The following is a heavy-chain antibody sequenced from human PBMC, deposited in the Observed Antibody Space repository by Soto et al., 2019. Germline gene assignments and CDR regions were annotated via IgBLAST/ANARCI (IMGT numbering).Heavy chain of an antibody. J-gene: IGHJ3*02. CDR1: GLTFGDYA. CDR3: TRAYCGGDCYSLYAFDI. Sequence: PGGSLRLSCTASGLTFGDYAMSWFRQAPGKGLEWVGFIRSKAYGGTTEYAASVKGRFTISRDDSKSIAYLQMNSLKTEDTAVYYCTRAYCGGDCYSLYAFDIWGQGTMVTVSS. CDR2: IRSKAYGGTT. V-gene: IGHV3-49*03. D-gene: IGHD2-21*02.